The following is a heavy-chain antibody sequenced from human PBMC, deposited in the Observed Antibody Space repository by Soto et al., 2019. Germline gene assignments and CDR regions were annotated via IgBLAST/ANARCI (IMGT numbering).Heavy chain of an antibody. D-gene: IGHD3-10*01. J-gene: IGHJ5*02. V-gene: IGHV4-39*01. CDR1: GGSISSSSYY. CDR2: IYYSGST. CDR3: ATGDPRRGWFDP. Sequence: SETLSLTCTVSGGSISSSSYYWGWIRQPPGKGLEWIGSIYYSGSTYYNPSLKSRVTISIDTSKNQFSLTLRSVTAIDTAVYHCATGDPRRGWFDPWGQGTLVTVSS.